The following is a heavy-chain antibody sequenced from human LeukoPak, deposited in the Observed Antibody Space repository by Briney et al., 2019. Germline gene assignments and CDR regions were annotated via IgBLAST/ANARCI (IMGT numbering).Heavy chain of an antibody. Sequence: ASVKVSCKASGYTFTSYDINWVRQATGQGLEWMGYKNPNSGNTVYAQKFQGRVTITTDTSVSTAYMELSSLRSEDTAVYYCAREGLDIWGQGTMVTVSS. V-gene: IGHV1-8*03. CDR2: KNPNSGNT. J-gene: IGHJ3*02. D-gene: IGHD2-21*01. CDR1: GYTFTSYD. CDR3: AREGLDI.